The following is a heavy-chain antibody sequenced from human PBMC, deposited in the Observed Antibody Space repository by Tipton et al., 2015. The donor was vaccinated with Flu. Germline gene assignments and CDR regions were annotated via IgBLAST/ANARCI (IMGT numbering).Heavy chain of an antibody. J-gene: IGHJ3*02. CDR3: ARGADDSGDAFAS. D-gene: IGHD4/OR15-4a*01. Sequence: QLVQSGAEVKKPGASVKVSCKASGYTFTGYYVLWVRQAPGQGLECVGRINPNTGGTNYAQKFQGRVTMTRDTAISTAYMEVTGLTYDDTAVYYCARGADDSGDAFASWGQGTMVTVSS. V-gene: IGHV1-2*06. CDR2: INPNTGGT. CDR1: GYTFTGYY.